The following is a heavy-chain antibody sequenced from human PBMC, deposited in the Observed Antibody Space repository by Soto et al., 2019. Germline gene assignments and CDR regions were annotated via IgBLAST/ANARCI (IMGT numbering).Heavy chain of an antibody. Sequence: QITLKESGPSPVKPTQTLTVTCTFSGFSLSNSGVGVAGIRQPPGKALEWLALIYGDNDKRYSPSLKTRLTITKDTSKSQVVLTMSNMDPADTATYYCARCTLHDYGDYDPGTAHVFDSWGQGTLVTVSS. D-gene: IGHD4-17*01. J-gene: IGHJ4*02. CDR1: GFSLSNSGVG. CDR3: ARCTLHDYGDYDPGTAHVFDS. V-gene: IGHV2-5*02. CDR2: IYGDNDK.